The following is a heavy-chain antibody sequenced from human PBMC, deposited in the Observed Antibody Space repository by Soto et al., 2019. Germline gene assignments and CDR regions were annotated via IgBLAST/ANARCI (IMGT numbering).Heavy chain of an antibody. Sequence: SVKVSCKASGGTFSSYAISWVRQAPGQGLEWMGGIIPIFGTANYAQKFQGRVTITADESTSTAYMELSSLRSEDTAVYYCAREPYYYDSSGYYNWFDPWGQGTLVTVSS. CDR3: AREPYYYDSSGYYNWFDP. CDR2: IIPIFGTA. D-gene: IGHD3-22*01. CDR1: GGTFSSYA. J-gene: IGHJ5*02. V-gene: IGHV1-69*13.